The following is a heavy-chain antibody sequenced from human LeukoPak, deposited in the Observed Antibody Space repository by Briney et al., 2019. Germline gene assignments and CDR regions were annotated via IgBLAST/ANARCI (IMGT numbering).Heavy chain of an antibody. D-gene: IGHD5-12*01. CDR3: ARDPGSGYEEHFDY. CDR2: ISSSGSTM. CDR1: GFIFSDYY. J-gene: IGHJ4*02. V-gene: IGHV3-11*01. Sequence: GGSLRLSCAASGFIFSDYYMSWIRQAPGKGLEWVSYISSSGSTMYYTDSVKGRYTISRDNAKDSLYLQMNSLRAEDTAVYYCARDPGSGYEEHFDYWGQGTLVTVSS.